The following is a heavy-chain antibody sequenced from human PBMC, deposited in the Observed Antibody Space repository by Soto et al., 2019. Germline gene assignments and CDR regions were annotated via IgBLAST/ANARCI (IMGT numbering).Heavy chain of an antibody. CDR2: IKSKTDGGTT. D-gene: IGHD5-18*01. V-gene: IGHV3-15*01. CDR1: GFTFSNAW. CDR3: TSSGYSYAYFRN. Sequence: EVQVVESGGGMVKPGGSLRLSCAASGFTFSNAWMSWVRLAPGKGQEWVGRIKSKTDGGTTDYVAPVKGRFTISRDDSKDTLYLQMNSLKTEDTAVYYCTSSGYSYAYFRNWGQGTLVTVSS. J-gene: IGHJ4*02.